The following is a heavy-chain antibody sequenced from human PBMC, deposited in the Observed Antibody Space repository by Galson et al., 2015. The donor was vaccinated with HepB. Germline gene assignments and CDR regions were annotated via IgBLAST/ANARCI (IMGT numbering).Heavy chain of an antibody. D-gene: IGHD6-13*01. CDR3: ARPRTVSSSWFRPPQDAFDI. V-gene: IGHV4-39*01. CDR2: IYYTGGT. CDR1: GDSISNTSYY. J-gene: IGHJ3*02. Sequence: SETLSLTCTVSGDSISNTSYYWGWIRQSPGTGLEWIGTIYYTGGTYFNPSLKSRISISVDTSKNQFSLKLSSVTAADTAVYYCARPRTVSSSWFRPPQDAFDIWGLGTMVAVSS.